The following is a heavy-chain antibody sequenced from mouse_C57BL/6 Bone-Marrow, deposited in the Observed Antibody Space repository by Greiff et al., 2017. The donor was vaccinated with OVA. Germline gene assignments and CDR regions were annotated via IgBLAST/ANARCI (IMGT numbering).Heavy chain of an antibody. CDR3: ARSGGSRKYYYAMDY. CDR1: GYTFTSYW. CDR2: IYPGSGST. D-gene: IGHD1-1*01. Sequence: QVQLQQPGAELVKPGASVKMSCKASGYTFTSYWITWVKQRPGQGLEWIGDIYPGSGSTNYNEKCKSKATLTVDTSSSTAYMQLSSLTSEDSAVYYCARSGGSRKYYYAMDYWGQGTSVTVSS. J-gene: IGHJ4*01. V-gene: IGHV1-55*01.